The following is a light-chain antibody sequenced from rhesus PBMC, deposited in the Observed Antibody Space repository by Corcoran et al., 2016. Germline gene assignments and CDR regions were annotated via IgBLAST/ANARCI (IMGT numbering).Light chain of an antibody. CDR3: QHYYITPYT. V-gene: IGKV1-21*01. Sequence: DIQMTQSPSSLSASVGDRVTINYRESQGITNDLAWYQQKQGENPKLLIYEASSLQSGIPSRLSGSGSGTHFTLTISSLQSEDFATYYCQHYYITPYTFGQGTKVEIK. CDR1: QGITND. J-gene: IGKJ2*01. CDR2: EAS.